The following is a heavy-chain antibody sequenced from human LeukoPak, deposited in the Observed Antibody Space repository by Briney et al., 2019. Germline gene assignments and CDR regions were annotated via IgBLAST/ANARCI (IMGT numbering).Heavy chain of an antibody. CDR2: VSGGGGST. J-gene: IGHJ4*02. V-gene: IGHV3-23*01. CDR1: GFIFSSYA. D-gene: IGHD3-22*01. CDR3: AKSSYYDSTGYYREYYFDY. Sequence: GGSLRLSCAASGFIFSSYAMSWVRQAPGKGLEWVSSVSGGGGSTYYADSVKGRFTISRDNSKSTLFLQMNSLRAEDTAVYYCAKSSYYDSTGYYREYYFDYWGQGTLVTVSS.